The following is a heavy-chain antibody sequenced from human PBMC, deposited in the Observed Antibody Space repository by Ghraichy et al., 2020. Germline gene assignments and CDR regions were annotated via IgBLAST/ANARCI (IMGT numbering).Heavy chain of an antibody. CDR2: IYYSGST. CDR1: GGSVSSGSYY. J-gene: IGHJ4*02. Sequence: SETLSLTCTVSGGSVSSGSYYWSWIRQPPGKGLEWIGYIYYSGSTNYNPSLKSRVTISVDTSKNQFSLKLSSVTAADTAVYYCARVDSYGHLDYWGQGTLVTVSS. D-gene: IGHD5-18*01. CDR3: ARVDSYGHLDY. V-gene: IGHV4-61*01.